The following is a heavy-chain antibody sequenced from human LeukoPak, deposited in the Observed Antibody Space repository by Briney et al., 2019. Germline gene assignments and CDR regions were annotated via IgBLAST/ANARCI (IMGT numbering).Heavy chain of an antibody. D-gene: IGHD3-3*01. CDR2: INHSGST. CDR1: GGSFSGYY. J-gene: IGHJ4*02. Sequence: SETLSLTCAVYGGSFSGYYWSWIRRPPGKGLEWIGEINHSGSTNYNPSLKSRVTISVDTSKNQFSLKLSPVTAADTAVYYCAREKADYDFWSGYYYLFDYWGQGTLVTVSS. V-gene: IGHV4-34*01. CDR3: AREKADYDFWSGYYYLFDY.